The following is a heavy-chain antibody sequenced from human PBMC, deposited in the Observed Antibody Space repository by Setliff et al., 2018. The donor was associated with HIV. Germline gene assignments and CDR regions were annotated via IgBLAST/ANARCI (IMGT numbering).Heavy chain of an antibody. CDR2: INTNTGNP. CDR1: GYSFTSYA. D-gene: IGHD3-10*01. V-gene: IGHV7-4-1*02. J-gene: IGHJ4*02. Sequence: ASVKVSCKASGYSFTSYAINWVRQAPGQGLEWMGWINTNTGNPTYAQGFTGRFVFSLDTSVSTAYLQISSLKAEDTAVYYCARDSDLRYYYGSGRLRFDYWGQGTLVTVSS. CDR3: ARDSDLRYYYGSGRLRFDY.